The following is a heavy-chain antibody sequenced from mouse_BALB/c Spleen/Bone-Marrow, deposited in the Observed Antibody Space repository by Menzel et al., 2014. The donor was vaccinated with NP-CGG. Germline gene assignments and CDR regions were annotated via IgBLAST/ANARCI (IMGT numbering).Heavy chain of an antibody. J-gene: IGHJ3*01. CDR2: FYPGSGSI. V-gene: IGHV1-62-2*01. D-gene: IGHD2-10*02. CDR1: GYTFTAYI. Sequence: VQLQQSGSELVKPGASVKLSCKASGYTFTAYIIHWVKQRSGQGLEWIGWFYPGSGSIKSNEKFKDRATLTADKSSSTVYMELSRLTSEDSAVYFCARHEEEYGNLCAYWGQGTLVTVSA. CDR3: ARHEEEYGNLCAY.